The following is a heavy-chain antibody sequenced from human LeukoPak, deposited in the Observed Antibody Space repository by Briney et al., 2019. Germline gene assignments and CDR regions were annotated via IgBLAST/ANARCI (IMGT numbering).Heavy chain of an antibody. CDR2: INHSGST. D-gene: IGHD2-2*01. CDR1: GGSFSGYY. CDR3: ARLGIYCSSTSCYEGGNY. V-gene: IGHV4-34*01. Sequence: KPSETLSLTCAVYGGSFSGYYWSWIRQPPGKGLEWVGEINHSGSTNYNPSLKSRVTISVDTSKNQFSLKLSSVTAADTAVYYCARLGIYCSSTSCYEGGNYWGQGTLVTVSS. J-gene: IGHJ4*02.